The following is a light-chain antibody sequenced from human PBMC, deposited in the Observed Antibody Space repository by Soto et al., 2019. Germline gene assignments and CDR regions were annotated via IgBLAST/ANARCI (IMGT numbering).Light chain of an antibody. Sequence: DIQMTQSPATLSASVGDSVTITCRASQSITNWLAWYQLKPGKAPKLLIHEASNLHSGVSSRFTGSGSGTDFTLTITSLQPEDFATYYCQQYKSYWTFGQGNRVDLK. V-gene: IGKV1-5*03. J-gene: IGKJ1*01. CDR3: QQYKSYWT. CDR2: EAS. CDR1: QSITNW.